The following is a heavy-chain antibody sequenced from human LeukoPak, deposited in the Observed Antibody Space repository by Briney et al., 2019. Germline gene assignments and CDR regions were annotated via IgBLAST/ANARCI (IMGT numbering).Heavy chain of an antibody. Sequence: PSETLSLTCTVSGGSISSYYWSWIRQPAGKGLEWIGRIYTSGSTNYNPSLKSRVTMSVDTSKNQFSLKLSSVTAADTAVYYCADDYGDLEYLNWFDPWGQGTLVTVSS. J-gene: IGHJ5*02. CDR1: GGSISSYY. CDR2: IYTSGST. V-gene: IGHV4-4*07. D-gene: IGHD4-17*01. CDR3: ADDYGDLEYLNWFDP.